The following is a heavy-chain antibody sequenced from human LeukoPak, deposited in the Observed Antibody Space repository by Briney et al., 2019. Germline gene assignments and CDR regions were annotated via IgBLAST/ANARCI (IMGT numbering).Heavy chain of an antibody. CDR3: ARERQDTILHSGAFDI. V-gene: IGHV3-30-3*01. J-gene: IGHJ3*02. Sequence: GGSLRLSCAASGFTFSTYFMHWVRQAPGKGLEWVADIASDGSHTLYVESVKGRFTISRDNSKNTLYLQMNSLRAEHTAVYFCARERQDTILHSGAFDIWGQGTMVTVSS. CDR1: GFTFSTYF. D-gene: IGHD2-21*01. CDR2: IASDGSHT.